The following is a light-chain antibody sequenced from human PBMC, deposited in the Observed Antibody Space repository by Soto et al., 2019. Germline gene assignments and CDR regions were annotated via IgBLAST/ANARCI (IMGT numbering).Light chain of an antibody. V-gene: IGLV2-14*01. J-gene: IGLJ1*01. Sequence: QSVLRHPASVSWSPGHSITISCTGTSSDVGGYNYVSWYQQHPGKAPKLMIYAVTDRPSGVSSRFSGSKSGNTASLTISGLQAEEEADYYCSSYTSSSTLFGTGTKVTVL. CDR3: SSYTSSSTL. CDR2: AVT. CDR1: SSDVGGYNY.